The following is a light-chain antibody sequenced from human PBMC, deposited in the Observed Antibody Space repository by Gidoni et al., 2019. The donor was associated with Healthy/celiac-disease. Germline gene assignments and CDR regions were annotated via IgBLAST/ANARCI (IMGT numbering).Light chain of an antibody. CDR3: QQRSNWPLIT. J-gene: IGKJ5*01. CDR2: DAS. CDR1: QSVSSY. V-gene: IGKV3-11*01. Sequence: EIVLTQYPATLSLSPGERATLSCRASQSVSSYLAWYQQKPGQAPRLLIYDASNRATGIPARFSGSGSGTDFTLTISSLEPEDFAVYYCQQRSNWPLITFXXXTRLEIK.